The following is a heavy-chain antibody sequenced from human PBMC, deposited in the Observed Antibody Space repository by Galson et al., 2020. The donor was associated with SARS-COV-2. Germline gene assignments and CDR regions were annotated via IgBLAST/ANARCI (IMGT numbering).Heavy chain of an antibody. J-gene: IGHJ5*02. CDR1: GYTFSDYW. V-gene: IGHV1-2*02. CDR2: INPKSGDT. D-gene: IGHD6-13*01. Sequence: ASVKVSCRASGYTFSDYWMHWVRQAPGQGLEWMGWINPKSGDTNYAQKFQGRVSMTRDTSSSTAYMELSRLTSDDTAVYYCARVWRIAEGNWFDPWSQGTLVTVSS. CDR3: ARVWRIAEGNWFDP.